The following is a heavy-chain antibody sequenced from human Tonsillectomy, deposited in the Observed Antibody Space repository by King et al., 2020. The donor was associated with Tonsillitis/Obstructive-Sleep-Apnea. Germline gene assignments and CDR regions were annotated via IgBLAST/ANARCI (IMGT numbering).Heavy chain of an antibody. CDR2: ISGSGGST. J-gene: IGHJ6*03. D-gene: IGHD1-26*01. Sequence: VQLVESGGGLVQPGGSLRLSCAASGFTFSSYAMSWVRQAPGKGLEWVSSISGSGGSTYYADSVRGRFTISRDNSKNTLYLQMNSLRAEDTAVYYCAKQKAEAQTHPSDYYYYMDVWGKGTTVTVSS. CDR1: GFTFSSYA. V-gene: IGHV3-23*04. CDR3: AKQKAEAQTHPSDYYYYMDV.